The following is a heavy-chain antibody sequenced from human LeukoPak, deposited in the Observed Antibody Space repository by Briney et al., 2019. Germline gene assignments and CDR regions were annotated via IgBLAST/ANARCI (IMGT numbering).Heavy chain of an antibody. CDR2: IYYSGST. CDR3: ARDPVHIVVVTGDY. J-gene: IGHJ4*02. V-gene: IGHV4-39*07. CDR1: GGSISSSSYY. D-gene: IGHD2-21*02. Sequence: PSETLSLTCTVSGGSISSSSYYWGWIRQPPGKGLEWIGSIYYSGSTYYNPSLKSRVTISVDTSKNQFSLKLNSVTAADTAVYYCARDPVHIVVVTGDYWGQGTLVTVSS.